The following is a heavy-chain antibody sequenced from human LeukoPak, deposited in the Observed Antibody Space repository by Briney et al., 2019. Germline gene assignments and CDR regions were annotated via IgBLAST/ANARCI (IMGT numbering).Heavy chain of an antibody. J-gene: IGHJ3*01. V-gene: IGHV3-23*01. CDR3: ARSERIIMILGGAFDV. Sequence: GGSLRLSCAAYGFTFNYYAMSWVRQAPGKGLEWVSGISDNEGKTYYTDSVKGRFTISRDNTKNTVYLQMNNLRADDTAVYFCARSERIIMILGGAFDVWGQGTMVTVSS. CDR1: GFTFNYYA. D-gene: IGHD3-22*01. CDR2: ISDNEGKT.